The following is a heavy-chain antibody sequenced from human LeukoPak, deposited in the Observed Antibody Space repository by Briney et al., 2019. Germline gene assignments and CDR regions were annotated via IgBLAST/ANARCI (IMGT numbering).Heavy chain of an antibody. CDR3: ARQKCTSASCLTKNAFDV. Sequence: SETLSLTCTVSGSISSYYWSWIRQPPGKGLEWIGYIYTSGTTNYNPSIKSRVTISVDTSKNQFSLDLSSVTAADSAVYYCARQKCTSASCLTKNAFDVWGQGTMVTVSS. CDR2: IYTSGTT. CDR1: GSISSYY. D-gene: IGHD2-2*01. V-gene: IGHV4-4*09. J-gene: IGHJ3*01.